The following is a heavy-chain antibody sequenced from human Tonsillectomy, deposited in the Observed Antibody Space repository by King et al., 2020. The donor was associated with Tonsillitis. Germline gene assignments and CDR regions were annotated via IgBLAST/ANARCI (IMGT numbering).Heavy chain of an antibody. D-gene: IGHD1-7*01. J-gene: IGHJ4*02. CDR3: ARDRGSTITGTLGPFDY. CDR1: GGSISSYY. V-gene: IGHV4-4*07. CDR2: IYSSGST. Sequence: LQLQESGPGLAKPSETLSLTCTVSGGSISSYYWSWIRQPAGQGLAWIWRIYSSGSTNYNPPLKSRVPMSVETSKSQFSLKLSSVSAADTAVYYCARDRGSTITGTLGPFDYWGQGTLVTVSS.